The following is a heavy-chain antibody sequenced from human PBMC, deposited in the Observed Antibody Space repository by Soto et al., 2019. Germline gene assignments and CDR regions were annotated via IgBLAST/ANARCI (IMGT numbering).Heavy chain of an antibody. CDR3: AREGVFRGFGELLSDAFDI. J-gene: IGHJ3*02. CDR1: GFTFSSYA. D-gene: IGHD3-10*01. CDR2: ISYDGSNK. Sequence: GGSLRLSCAASGFTFSSYAMHWVRQAPGKXLEWVAVISYDGSNKYNADSVKGRFTISRDNSKNTLYLQMNSLRAEDTAVYYCAREGVFRGFGELLSDAFDIWGQGTMVTVSS. V-gene: IGHV3-30-3*01.